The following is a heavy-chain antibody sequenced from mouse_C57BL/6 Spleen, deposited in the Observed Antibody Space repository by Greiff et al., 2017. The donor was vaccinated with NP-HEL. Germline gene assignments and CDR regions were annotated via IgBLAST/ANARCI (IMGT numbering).Heavy chain of an antibody. Sequence: EVQLQQSGPELVKPGASVKISCKASGYSFTDYNMNWVKQSNGKSLEWIGVLNPNYGTTSYNQKFKGKATLTVDQSSSTAYMQLNSLTSEDSAVYYCARSSYYGNYAWFAYWGQGTLVTVSA. V-gene: IGHV1-39*01. CDR1: GYSFTDYN. CDR3: ARSSYYGNYAWFAY. D-gene: IGHD2-10*01. J-gene: IGHJ3*01. CDR2: LNPNYGTT.